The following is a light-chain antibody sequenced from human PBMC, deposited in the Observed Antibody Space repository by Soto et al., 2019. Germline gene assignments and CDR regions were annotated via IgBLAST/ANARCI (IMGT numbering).Light chain of an antibody. CDR3: HQYDNRPFT. CDR1: LPITTY. V-gene: IGKV1-39*01. CDR2: GAS. J-gene: IGKJ2*01. Sequence: DIQMTQSPSSLSASVGDRVTITCRASLPITTYLNWFQQKPGKAPKLLIYGASTLQTGVPSRFNGGGSGTDFTLTISSLQPEDFGTYYCHQYDNRPFTFGQGTKLEIK.